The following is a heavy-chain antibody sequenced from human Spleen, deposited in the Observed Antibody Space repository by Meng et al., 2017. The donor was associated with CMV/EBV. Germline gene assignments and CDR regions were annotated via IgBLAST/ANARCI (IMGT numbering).Heavy chain of an antibody. D-gene: IGHD6-19*01. V-gene: IGHV3-30*02. Sequence: GGSLRLSCEASGFTFSFHAMHWVRQAPGKGLEWVAFIHHDGSNTYYADSVKGRFTFSRDNSKNTLSLVMNTLRPEDTAVYYCARDAGTIAVSGIGDYWGQGTLVTVSS. CDR1: GFTFSFHA. CDR3: ARDAGTIAVSGIGDY. CDR2: IHHDGSNT. J-gene: IGHJ4*02.